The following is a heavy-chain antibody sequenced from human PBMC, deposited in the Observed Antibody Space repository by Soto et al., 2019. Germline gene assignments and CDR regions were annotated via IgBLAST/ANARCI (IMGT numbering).Heavy chain of an antibody. D-gene: IGHD6-13*01. CDR1: GAFISGYY. CDR2: IYTSGST. Sequence: SETLSLTCTVSGAFISGYYWSWIRQPAGKGLEWIGRIYTSGSTKYSPSLKSRATMSVDTSKKQFSLKLNPVTAADTAVYYCARESTVAGTDNWFDSWGQGTLVTVSS. V-gene: IGHV4-4*07. J-gene: IGHJ5*01. CDR3: ARESTVAGTDNWFDS.